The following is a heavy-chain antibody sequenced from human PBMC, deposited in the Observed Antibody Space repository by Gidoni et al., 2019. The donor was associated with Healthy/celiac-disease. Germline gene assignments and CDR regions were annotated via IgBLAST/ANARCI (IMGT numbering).Heavy chain of an antibody. CDR1: GYNFTSYY. V-gene: IGHV1-46*01. J-gene: IGHJ5*02. Sequence: QVQLVQSGAEVKKPGASVKVSCKASGYNFTSYYMHWVRQAPGQGLEWMGIINPSGGSTSYAQKFQGRVTMTRDTSTSTVYMELSSLRSEDTAVYYCARDNYDSSGYYPGKAWGQGTLVTVSS. CDR2: INPSGGST. D-gene: IGHD3-22*01. CDR3: ARDNYDSSGYYPGKA.